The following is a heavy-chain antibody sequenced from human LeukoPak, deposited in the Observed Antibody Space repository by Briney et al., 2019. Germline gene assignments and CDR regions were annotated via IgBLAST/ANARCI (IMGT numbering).Heavy chain of an antibody. D-gene: IGHD3-22*01. CDR3: ARELIEPTYYYDSSGYSPVDY. Sequence: PGGSLRLFCAASGFTFSSYWMSWVRQAPGKGLEWVANIKQDGCEKYYVDSVKGRFTLSRDNAKNSLYLQMNRMTAEDTAVYYCARELIEPTYYYDSSGYSPVDYWGQGALVTVSS. V-gene: IGHV3-7*01. CDR2: IKQDGCEK. J-gene: IGHJ4*02. CDR1: GFTFSSYW.